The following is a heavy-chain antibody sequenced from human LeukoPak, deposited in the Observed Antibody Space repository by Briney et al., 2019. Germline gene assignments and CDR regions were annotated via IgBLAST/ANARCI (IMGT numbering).Heavy chain of an antibody. CDR2: IIPIFGTA. V-gene: IGHV1-69*05. D-gene: IGHD2-2*01. CDR1: GGTFSSYA. Sequence: SVKVSCKASGGTFSSYAISWVRQAPGQGLEWMGGIIPIFGTANYAQKFQGRVTITTDESTSTAYMELSSLRSEDTAVYYCARGGVVVPAVKNARPYYYYYMDVWGKGTTVTVSS. CDR3: ARGGVVVPAVKNARPYYYYYMDV. J-gene: IGHJ6*03.